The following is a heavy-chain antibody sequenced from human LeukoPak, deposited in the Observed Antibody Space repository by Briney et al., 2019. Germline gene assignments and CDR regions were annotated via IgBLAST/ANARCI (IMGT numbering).Heavy chain of an antibody. Sequence: PPGGSLRLSCAASGFTFSSYSMNWVRQAPGKGLEWVSYISSSSSTIYYADSVKGRFTISRDNAKNSLYLQMNSLRAEDTAVYYCARDPLSAADIPNWFDPWGQGTLVTVSS. V-gene: IGHV3-48*01. CDR2: ISSSSSTI. J-gene: IGHJ5*02. D-gene: IGHD6-13*01. CDR3: ARDPLSAADIPNWFDP. CDR1: GFTFSSYS.